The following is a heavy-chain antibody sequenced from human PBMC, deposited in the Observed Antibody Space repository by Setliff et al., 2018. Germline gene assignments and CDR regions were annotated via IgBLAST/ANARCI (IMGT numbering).Heavy chain of an antibody. CDR3: ARDQDSGSYFPAGWFDP. CDR1: GFTFSSYA. Sequence: GESLKISCAASGFTFSSYAMSWVRQAPGKGLEWVSSISSSSSYIYYADSVKGRFTISRGNAKNSLYLQMNSLRAEDTAVYYCARDQDSGSYFPAGWFDPWGQGTLVTVSS. CDR2: ISSSSSYI. V-gene: IGHV3-21*01. J-gene: IGHJ5*02. D-gene: IGHD1-26*01.